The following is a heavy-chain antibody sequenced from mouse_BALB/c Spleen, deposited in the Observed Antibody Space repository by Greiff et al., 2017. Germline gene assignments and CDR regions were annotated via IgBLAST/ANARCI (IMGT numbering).Heavy chain of an antibody. V-gene: IGHV5-6*03. CDR3: ARRGDGYDGGAMDY. D-gene: IGHD2-2*01. CDR2: FSSGGTYT. Sequence: EVKLVESGGGLVKPGGSLKLSCAASGFTFSNYGMSWVRQTPDKRLEWVATFSSGGTYTYYPDSVKGRFTISRDNAKNILYLQMSSLKSEDTAMYYCARRGDGYDGGAMDYWGQGTSVTVSS. CDR1: GFTFSNYG. J-gene: IGHJ4*01.